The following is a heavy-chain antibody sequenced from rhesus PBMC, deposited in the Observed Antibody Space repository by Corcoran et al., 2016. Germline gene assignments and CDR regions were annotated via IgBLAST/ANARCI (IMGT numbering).Heavy chain of an antibody. V-gene: IGHV4-173*01. CDR2: IAGSGGST. Sequence: QLQLQESGPGLVKPSATLSLTCAVSGGPIRRTFWSWIRQPPGKGRAWIGRIAGSGGSTDYNPSLKSRVTISTDTSKNQFSLKLSSVTAADTAVYYCARFSRYWDYWGQGVLVTVSS. CDR3: ARFSRYWDY. CDR1: GGPIRRTF. J-gene: IGHJ4*01. D-gene: IGHD3-40*01.